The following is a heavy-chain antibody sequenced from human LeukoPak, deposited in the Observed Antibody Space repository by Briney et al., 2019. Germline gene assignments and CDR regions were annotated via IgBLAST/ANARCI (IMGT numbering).Heavy chain of an antibody. CDR3: AKDRDKFWSGSQV. V-gene: IGHV3-30*18. CDR2: ISYDGSNK. CDR1: AFTFSSYG. J-gene: IGHJ4*02. Sequence: GKSLRLSCAASAFTFSSYGMHWVRQAPGKGLEWVAVISYDGSNKYYADSVKGRFTISRDNSKSTLYLQMNSLRTEDTAVYYCAKDRDKFWSGSQVWGQGTLVTVSS. D-gene: IGHD3-3*01.